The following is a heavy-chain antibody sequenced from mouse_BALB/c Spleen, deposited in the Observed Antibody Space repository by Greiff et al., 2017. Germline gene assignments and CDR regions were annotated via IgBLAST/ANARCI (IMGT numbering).Heavy chain of an antibody. V-gene: IGHV5-6-5*01. Sequence: EVMLVESGGGLVKPGGSLKLSCAASGFTFSSYAMSWVRQTPEKRLEWVASISSGGSTYYPDSVKGRFTISRDNARNILYLQMSSLRSEDTAMYYCARLYGNYVFAYWGQGTLVTVSA. CDR2: ISSGGST. CDR1: GFTFSSYA. CDR3: ARLYGNYVFAY. J-gene: IGHJ3*01. D-gene: IGHD2-10*02.